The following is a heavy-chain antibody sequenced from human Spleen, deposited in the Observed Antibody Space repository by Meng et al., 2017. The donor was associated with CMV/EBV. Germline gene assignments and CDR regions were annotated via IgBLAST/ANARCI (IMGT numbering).Heavy chain of an antibody. V-gene: IGHV4-39*07. CDR2: IYYSGST. J-gene: IGHJ5*02. CDR1: GGSISRSSYY. CDR3: MGATKGNWFDP. D-gene: IGHD1-26*01. Sequence: QVQLQESGPGLVKPSGTLSLTCTVSGGSISRSSYYWGWIRQPPGKGLEWIGSIYYSGSTYYNPSLKSRVTISVDTSKNQFSLKLSSVTAADTAVYYCMGATKGNWFDPWGQGTLVTVSS.